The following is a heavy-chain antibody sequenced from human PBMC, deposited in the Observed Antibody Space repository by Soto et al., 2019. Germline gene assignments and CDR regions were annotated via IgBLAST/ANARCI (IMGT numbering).Heavy chain of an antibody. CDR1: GGSISRYF. CDR2: INHSGST. Sequence: PSETLSLTCTVSGGSISRYFWSWIRQPPGKGLQWIGHINHSGSTDYNPSLKSRVTISVDTSKNHFSLKLSSVTAADTAVYYCARAQWLRRNIHFDYWGQGTLVTVSS. V-gene: IGHV4-34*01. D-gene: IGHD5-12*01. CDR3: ARAQWLRRNIHFDY. J-gene: IGHJ4*02.